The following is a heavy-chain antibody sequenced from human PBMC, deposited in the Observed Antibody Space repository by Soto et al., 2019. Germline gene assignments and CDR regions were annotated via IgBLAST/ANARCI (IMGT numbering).Heavy chain of an antibody. J-gene: IGHJ4*02. CDR1: GFSLTTSGVG. CDR2: FYCNGDQ. D-gene: IGHD6-13*01. CDR3: TLTLIYATTWYRFDF. Sequence: QITLKESGPTLVKPTQTLTLTCAFSGFSLTTSGVGVGWIRQPPGKALEWLALFYCNGDQRSSPSLKNRLTITKDTSKNQVVLTMTNLDPVDTGTYYCTLTLIYATTWYRFDFWGQGTMVTVSS. V-gene: IGHV2-5*01.